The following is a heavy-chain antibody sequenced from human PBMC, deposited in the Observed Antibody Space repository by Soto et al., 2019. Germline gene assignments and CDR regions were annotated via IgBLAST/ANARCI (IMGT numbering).Heavy chain of an antibody. CDR1: GGSISSGGYY. CDR3: ARMVRDTAMALSDY. Sequence: QVQLQESGPGLVKPSQTLSLTCTVSGGSISSGGYYWSWIRQHPGKGLEWIGYIYYSGSTYYNPSFKSRVTISVDTSKNQFSLKLSSVTAADTAVYYCARMVRDTAMALSDYWGQGTLVTVSS. CDR2: IYYSGST. D-gene: IGHD5-18*01. J-gene: IGHJ4*02. V-gene: IGHV4-31*03.